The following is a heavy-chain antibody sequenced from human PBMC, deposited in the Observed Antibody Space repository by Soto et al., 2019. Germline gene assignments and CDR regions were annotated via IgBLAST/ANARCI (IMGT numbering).Heavy chain of an antibody. V-gene: IGHV4-59*01. J-gene: IGHJ3*01. CDR1: GGSISRFY. CDR3: AGGFSSVVFDV. D-gene: IGHD6-19*01. CDR2: IYYSGST. Sequence: SETLSLTCTVSGGSISRFYWSWIRQPPGKGLEWIGYIYYSGSTNYNPSLKSRVTISIDTSKNQFSLNLFSVTAADTAVYYCAGGFSSVVFDVWGQGTMVTVSS.